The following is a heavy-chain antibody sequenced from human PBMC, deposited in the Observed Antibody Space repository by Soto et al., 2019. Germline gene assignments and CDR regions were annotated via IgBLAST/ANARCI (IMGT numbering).Heavy chain of an antibody. V-gene: IGHV4-4*02. D-gene: IGHD3-22*01. CDR3: ARGPMIVVVTTGGWFDP. CDR2: IYHSGST. J-gene: IGHJ5*02. CDR1: GGSISSSNW. Sequence: PSETQSLTCAVSGGSISSSNWWSWVRQPPGKGLEWIGEIYHSGSTNYNPSLKSRVTISVDKSKNQFSLKLSSVTAADTAVYYCARGPMIVVVTTGGWFDPWGQGTLVTVSS.